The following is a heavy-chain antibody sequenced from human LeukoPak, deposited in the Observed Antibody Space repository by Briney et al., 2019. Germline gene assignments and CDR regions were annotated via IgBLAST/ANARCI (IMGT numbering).Heavy chain of an antibody. D-gene: IGHD3-22*01. CDR2: INHSGST. CDR1: GGSFSGYY. V-gene: IGHV4-34*01. CDR3: ARGFLGDSSGYGIDY. Sequence: SETLSLTCAVYGGSFSGYYWSWIRQPPGKGLEWIGEINHSGSTNYNPSLKSRVTISVGTSKNQFSLKLSSVTAADTAVYYCARGFLGDSSGYGIDYWGQGTLVTVSS. J-gene: IGHJ4*02.